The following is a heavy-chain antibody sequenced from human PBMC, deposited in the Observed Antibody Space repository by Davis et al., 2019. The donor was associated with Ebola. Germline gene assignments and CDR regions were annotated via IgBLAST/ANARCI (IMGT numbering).Heavy chain of an antibody. CDR3: AKDEGLDPGGYFDD. CDR2: NTGNGGST. Sequence: PGGSLRLSCAASGFTFSNYAMSWVRQAPGKGLEWISSNTGNGGSTYYADPVKGRFTISRDNSKNMLYLQMNSLGTDDTAVYYCAKDEGLDPGGYFDDWGQGTLVTVSS. V-gene: IGHV3-23*01. J-gene: IGHJ5*02. D-gene: IGHD6-13*01. CDR1: GFTFSNYA.